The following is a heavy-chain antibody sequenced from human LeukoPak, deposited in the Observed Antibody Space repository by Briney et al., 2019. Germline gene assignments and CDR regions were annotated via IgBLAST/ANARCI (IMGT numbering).Heavy chain of an antibody. CDR1: GGTFSSYA. V-gene: IGHV1-69*06. CDR3: XXXXXXXXIAAAGVNWFDP. CDR2: IIPIFGTA. Sequence: SVKVSCKASGGTFSSYAISWVRQAPGQGLEWMGGIIPIFGTANYAQKFQGRVTITADKSTSTAYMELSSLRSEDTAVYYCXXXXXXXXIAAAGVNWFDPWGQGTLVTVSS. D-gene: IGHD6-13*01. J-gene: IGHJ5*02.